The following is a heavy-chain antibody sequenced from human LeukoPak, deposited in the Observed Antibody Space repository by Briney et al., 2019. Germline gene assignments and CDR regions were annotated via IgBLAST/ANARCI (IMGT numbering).Heavy chain of an antibody. CDR2: ISTYNGNT. V-gene: IGHV1-18*01. J-gene: IGHJ4*02. CDR3: ARPYYDILTYDY. CDR1: GYTFTSYG. D-gene: IGHD3-9*01. Sequence: ASVTVSCTASGYTFTSYGISWVRQAPGHGLEWMGWISTYNGNTNYAQKLQGRVTMTTDTSTSTAYMELRSLRSDDTAVHYCARPYYDILTYDYWGQGTLVTVSS.